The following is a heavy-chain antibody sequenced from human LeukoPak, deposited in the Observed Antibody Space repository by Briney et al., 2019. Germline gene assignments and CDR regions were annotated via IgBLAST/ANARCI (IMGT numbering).Heavy chain of an antibody. D-gene: IGHD3-9*01. CDR3: AVPYYDILTGPSYYYYYGMDV. CDR2: IKQDGSEK. CDR1: GFTFSSYW. J-gene: IGHJ6*02. V-gene: IGHV3-7*03. Sequence: GGSLRLSCAASGFTFSSYWMSWGRQAPGKGLEWVANIKQDGSEKYYVDSVKGRFTISRDNAKNSLYLQMNSLRAEDTAVYYCAVPYYDILTGPSYYYYYGMDVWGQGTTVTVSS.